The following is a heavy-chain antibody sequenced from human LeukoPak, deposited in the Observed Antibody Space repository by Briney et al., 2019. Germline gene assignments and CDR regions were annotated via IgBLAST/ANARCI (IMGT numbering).Heavy chain of an antibody. V-gene: IGHV1-46*01. J-gene: IGHJ4*02. CDR1: GYIFTICY. CDR2: INPSSGST. Sequence: ASVKVSFKSSGYIFTICYMHWVRQGPGQGLEWMGIINPSSGSTSYAQKLQDRVKMTSDTSRSTVYMELSSLRSEDTAVYYCARRAGDHYYFDYWGQGTLGTVSP. CDR3: ARRAGDHYYFDY. D-gene: IGHD7-27*01.